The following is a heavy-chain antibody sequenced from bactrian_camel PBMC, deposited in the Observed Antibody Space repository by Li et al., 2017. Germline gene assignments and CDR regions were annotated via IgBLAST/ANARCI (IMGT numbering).Heavy chain of an antibody. CDR2: IANDGRA. V-gene: IGHV3S53*01. CDR1: GLTYSTYC. Sequence: HVQLVESGGGSALAGGSMRLSCAASGLTYSTYCMGWFRQAPGKEREGVAGIANDGRARYADSVKGRFTISKDKARNTLYLQMNSLKPEDTAMYYCAADPQPRCSGSVTVKYEYVWRGQGTQVTVS. J-gene: IGHJ4*01. D-gene: IGHD1*01. CDR3: AADPQPRCSGSVTVKYEYVW.